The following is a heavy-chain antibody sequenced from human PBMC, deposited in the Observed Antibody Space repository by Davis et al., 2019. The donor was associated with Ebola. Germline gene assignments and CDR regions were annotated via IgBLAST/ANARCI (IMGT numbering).Heavy chain of an antibody. CDR1: GYTFTSYA. CDR2: INAGNGNT. J-gene: IGHJ5*02. V-gene: IGHV1-3*01. D-gene: IGHD3-3*01. Sequence: ASVKVSCKASGYTFTSYAMHWVRQAPGQRLEWMGWINAGNGNTKYSQKLQGRVTMTTDTSTSTAYMELRSLRSDDTAVYYCARDQSRSITIFGVVTDNWFDPWGQGTLVTVSS. CDR3: ARDQSRSITIFGVVTDNWFDP.